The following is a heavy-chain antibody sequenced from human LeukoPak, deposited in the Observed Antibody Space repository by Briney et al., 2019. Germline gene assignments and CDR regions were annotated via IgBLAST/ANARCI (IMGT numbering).Heavy chain of an antibody. D-gene: IGHD1-20*01. V-gene: IGHV1-69*04. Sequence: ASVKVSCKASGGTFSSYAISWVRQAPGQGLECMGRIIPILGIANYAQKFQGRVTITADKSTSTAYMELSSLRSEDTAVYYCARLITGTTHNWFDPWGQGTLVTVSS. J-gene: IGHJ5*02. CDR2: IIPILGIA. CDR1: GGTFSSYA. CDR3: ARLITGTTHNWFDP.